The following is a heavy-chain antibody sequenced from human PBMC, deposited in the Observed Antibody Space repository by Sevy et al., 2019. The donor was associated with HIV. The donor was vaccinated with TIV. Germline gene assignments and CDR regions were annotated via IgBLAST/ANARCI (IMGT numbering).Heavy chain of an antibody. CDR1: GFTFSSYW. Sequence: GGSLRLSCAASGFTFSSYWMHWVRQAPGKGLVWVSRINSDGSSTLYADSVKGQFTISRDNAKNTLYLQMNSLRADDTAVYYCARRTLGGWELLGSFDIWGQGTMVTVSS. CDR2: INSDGSST. CDR3: ARRTLGGWELLGSFDI. J-gene: IGHJ3*02. D-gene: IGHD2-15*01. V-gene: IGHV3-74*01.